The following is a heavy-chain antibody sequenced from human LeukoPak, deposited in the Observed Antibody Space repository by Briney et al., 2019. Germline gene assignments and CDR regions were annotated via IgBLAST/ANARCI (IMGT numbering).Heavy chain of an antibody. D-gene: IGHD3-10*01. CDR1: GFTFSTYA. CDR2: ISGGVGST. V-gene: IGHV3-23*01. J-gene: IGHJ4*02. Sequence: GGSLRLSCAASGFTFSTYAMGWARQAPGKGLEWVSGISGGVGSTYYADSVKGRFTISRDNSKNTLYLQMNSLRAEDTAVYYCAKRYYGSGNYDPLFEYWGQGTLVTVSS. CDR3: AKRYYGSGNYDPLFEY.